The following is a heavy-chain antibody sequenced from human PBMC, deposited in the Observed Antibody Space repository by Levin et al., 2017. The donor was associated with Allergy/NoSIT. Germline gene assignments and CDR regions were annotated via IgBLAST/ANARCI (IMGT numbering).Heavy chain of an antibody. J-gene: IGHJ3*02. CDR1: GFAFSSYA. V-gene: IGHV3-30*18. Sequence: GESLKISCVVSGFAFSSYAMHWVRQAPGKGLEWVADISDDGSKKYYADSVKGRFTISRDNFKNTLFLQMNSLRVEDTPVYYCAKVRRELVIATDAFDIWGPGTLVTVSS. CDR3: AKVRRELVIATDAFDI. CDR2: ISDDGSKK. D-gene: IGHD3-9*01.